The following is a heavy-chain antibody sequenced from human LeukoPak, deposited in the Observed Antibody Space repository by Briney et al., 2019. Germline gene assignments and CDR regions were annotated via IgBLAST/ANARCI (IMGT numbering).Heavy chain of an antibody. D-gene: IGHD6-13*01. J-gene: IGHJ4*02. CDR3: ANWGMYSSSWPFDY. Sequence: PGGSLRLSCAASGFTFSSYAMSWVRQAPGKGLEWVSAISGSGGSTYYADSVKGRFTISRDNSKNTLYLQMNSLRVEDTAVYYCANWGMYSSSWPFDYWGQGTLVTVSS. V-gene: IGHV3-23*01. CDR1: GFTFSSYA. CDR2: ISGSGGST.